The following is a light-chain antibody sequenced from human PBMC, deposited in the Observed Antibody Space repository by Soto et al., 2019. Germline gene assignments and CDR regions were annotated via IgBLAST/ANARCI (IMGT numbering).Light chain of an antibody. Sequence: DIVMTQSQDSLTLSLGERATINCKSSQSVLYSPFTKTYLAWYQQRPGQPPKLLIYWASTRESGVPDRFSGSGSETDFTLTISSLRAEDVAVYFCQQYFSTPSFAQGTKLEIK. CDR3: QQYFSTPS. CDR1: QSVLYSPFTKTY. CDR2: WAS. V-gene: IGKV4-1*01. J-gene: IGKJ2*01.